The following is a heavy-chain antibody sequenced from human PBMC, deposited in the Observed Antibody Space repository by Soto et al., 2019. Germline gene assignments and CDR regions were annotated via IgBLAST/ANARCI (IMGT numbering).Heavy chain of an antibody. D-gene: IGHD3-22*01. Sequence: PSETLSLTCTVSGGSISSGDYYWSWIRQPPGKGLEWIGYIYYSGSTYYNPSLKSRVTISVDTSKNQFSLKLSSVTAADTAVCYCARELHYYDSSGYYFSWFDPWGQGTLVTVSS. V-gene: IGHV4-30-4*01. CDR2: IYYSGST. CDR3: ARELHYYDSSGYYFSWFDP. CDR1: GGSISSGDYY. J-gene: IGHJ5*02.